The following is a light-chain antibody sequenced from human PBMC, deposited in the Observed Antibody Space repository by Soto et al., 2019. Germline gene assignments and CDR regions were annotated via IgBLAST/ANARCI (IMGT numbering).Light chain of an antibody. Sequence: EIVLTQSPGTLSLSPGERATLSCRASQSVSSRSLAWYQQKPGQAPRLLISGASSRAADIPDRFSGSGSGTDFTLTISGLEPEDFAVYYCQQRRNWPFTFAGGTKVDIK. CDR2: GAS. J-gene: IGKJ4*01. V-gene: IGKV3D-20*02. CDR3: QQRRNWPFT. CDR1: QSVSSRS.